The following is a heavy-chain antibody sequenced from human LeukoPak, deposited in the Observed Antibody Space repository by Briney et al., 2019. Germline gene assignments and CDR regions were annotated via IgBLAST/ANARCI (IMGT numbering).Heavy chain of an antibody. Sequence: SETLSLTCIVSGDSISNNYWIWIRQPAGKGLEWIGRIDTSGSTNDNPSLKSRLTMSLDTSKNQFSLKLSSVTAADTAVYYCAKDSSTWGNLAGHFDSWGQGTLVTVSS. CDR1: GDSISNNY. V-gene: IGHV4-4*07. CDR3: AKDSSTWGNLAGHFDS. J-gene: IGHJ4*02. D-gene: IGHD6-13*01. CDR2: IDTSGST.